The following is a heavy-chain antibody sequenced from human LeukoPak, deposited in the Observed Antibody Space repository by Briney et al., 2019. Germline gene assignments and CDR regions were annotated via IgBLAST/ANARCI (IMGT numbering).Heavy chain of an antibody. Sequence: GGSLRLSCAASGFTFSDYYMSWIRQAPGKGLEWVSSISSSGSTIYYADSVKGRFTISRDNAKNSLYLQMNSLRAEDTAVYYCARRIAVARAFDIWGQGTMVTVSS. J-gene: IGHJ3*02. V-gene: IGHV3-11*04. D-gene: IGHD6-19*01. CDR1: GFTFSDYY. CDR3: ARRIAVARAFDI. CDR2: ISSSGSTI.